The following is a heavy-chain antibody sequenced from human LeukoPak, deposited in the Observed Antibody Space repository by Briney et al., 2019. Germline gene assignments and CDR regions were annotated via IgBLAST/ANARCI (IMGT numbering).Heavy chain of an antibody. V-gene: IGHV3-30*04. CDR1: GFTLSNYA. D-gene: IGHD2-15*01. CDR3: ARDQLYCSGGYCYFDS. CDR2: ISYDGSVE. Sequence: GGSLRLSCAASGFTLSNYAMHWVRQAPGKGVEWVALISYDGSVEKSAASVKGRFTISRDNAKNTLYLQVNSLRAEDTAVYYCARDQLYCSGGYCYFDSWGQGTLVTVSS. J-gene: IGHJ4*02.